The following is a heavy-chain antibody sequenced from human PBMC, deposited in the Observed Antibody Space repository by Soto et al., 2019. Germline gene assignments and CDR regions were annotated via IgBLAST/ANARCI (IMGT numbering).Heavy chain of an antibody. Sequence: SETLSLTCTVSGGSISSSNWWNWVRRSPGKGLEWIGYIHHSGSTYYNPSLKSRVTISVDRSKNQFSLKLSSVTAADTAVYYCASSHAGAHITAAVHWGQGTLVTVSS. D-gene: IGHD6-13*01. J-gene: IGHJ4*02. CDR1: GGSISSSNW. CDR2: IHHSGST. CDR3: ASSHAGAHITAAVH. V-gene: IGHV4-4*02.